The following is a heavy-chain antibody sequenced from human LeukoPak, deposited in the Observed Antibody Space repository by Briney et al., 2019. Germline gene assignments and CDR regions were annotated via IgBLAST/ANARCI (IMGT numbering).Heavy chain of an antibody. CDR3: ARVPGFDY. J-gene: IGHJ4*02. V-gene: IGHV3-7*01. CDR2: IKPDGSEK. Sequence: GGSLRLSCAASGFTFSSYGMHWVRQAPGKGLECVANIKPDGSEKDYVDSVRGRFTISRDNAKNSLYLQMNSLRAEDTAVYYCARVPGFDYWGQGTLVTVSS. CDR1: GFTFSSYG.